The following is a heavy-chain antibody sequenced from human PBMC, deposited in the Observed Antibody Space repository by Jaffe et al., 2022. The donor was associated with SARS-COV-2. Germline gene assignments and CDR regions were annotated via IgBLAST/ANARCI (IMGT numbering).Heavy chain of an antibody. CDR2: ISPGGDTT. Sequence: QVQLVQSGAEVKKPGASLKVSCKASGYTVTSYYIHWVRQAPGQGLEWMGLISPGGDTTSYAQKLQGRVTMTWDASTSTVYMDLSSLRSEDTAVYYCARSVFTPHSHWFDPWGQGTLVTVSP. V-gene: IGHV1-46*04. CDR1: GYTVTSYY. J-gene: IGHJ5*02. CDR3: ARSVFTPHSHWFDP. D-gene: IGHD1-26*01.